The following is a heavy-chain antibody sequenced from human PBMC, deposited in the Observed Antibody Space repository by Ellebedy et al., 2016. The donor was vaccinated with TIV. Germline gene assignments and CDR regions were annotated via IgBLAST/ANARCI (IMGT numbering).Heavy chain of an antibody. J-gene: IGHJ4*02. V-gene: IGHV3-48*02. Sequence: GGSLRLSXSVSGFTLSGYSMNWARQAPGKGLEWVSYISSSGSTRYYADSVKGRFTISTDNVKNSLYLQMNSLRDEDTAVYYCARQAYDILTGYHEELDYWGQGTLVTVSS. D-gene: IGHD3-9*01. CDR2: ISSSGSTR. CDR3: ARQAYDILTGYHEELDY. CDR1: GFTLSGYS.